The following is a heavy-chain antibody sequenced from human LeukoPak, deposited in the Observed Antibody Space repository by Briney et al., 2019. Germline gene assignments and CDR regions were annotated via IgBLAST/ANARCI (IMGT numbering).Heavy chain of an antibody. Sequence: SQPLSLTCTVWGGSLSNSNSFWAWLREPPGRGLEWIGTIYYSGITHYSPSLKSRVTISVDTSKNQFSLKLSSVTATDTALYYCARRVYGTSQYYWGQGTLVTVSS. CDR3: ARRVYGTSQYY. CDR2: IYYSGIT. D-gene: IGHD5/OR15-5a*01. J-gene: IGHJ4*02. CDR1: GGSLSNSNSF. V-gene: IGHV4-39*01.